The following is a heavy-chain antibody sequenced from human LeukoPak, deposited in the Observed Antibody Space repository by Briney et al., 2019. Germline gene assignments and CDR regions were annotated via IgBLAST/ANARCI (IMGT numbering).Heavy chain of an antibody. Sequence: GGSLRLSCAASGVTFSSYSINWVRQAPGKGLEWVSSISSSSSYIYYADSVKGRFTISRDNAKNSLYLQMNSLRAEDTAVYYCASLTGRGATNSGNDYWGQGTLVTVSS. CDR1: GVTFSSYS. CDR3: ASLTGRGATNSGNDY. CDR2: ISSSSSYI. D-gene: IGHD1-26*01. V-gene: IGHV3-21*01. J-gene: IGHJ4*02.